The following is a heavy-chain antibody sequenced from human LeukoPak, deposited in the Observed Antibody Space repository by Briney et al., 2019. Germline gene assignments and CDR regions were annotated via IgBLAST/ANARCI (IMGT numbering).Heavy chain of an antibody. CDR1: GFTFSSYG. CDR3: AKDLSSVVVAATLDY. Sequence: GGSLRLSCAASGFTFSSYGMHWVRQAPGKVLEWVAVISYDGSNKYYADSVKGRFTISRDNSKNTLYLQMNSRRAEDTAVYYCAKDLSSVVVAATLDYWGQGTLVTVSS. V-gene: IGHV3-30*18. J-gene: IGHJ4*02. CDR2: ISYDGSNK. D-gene: IGHD2-15*01.